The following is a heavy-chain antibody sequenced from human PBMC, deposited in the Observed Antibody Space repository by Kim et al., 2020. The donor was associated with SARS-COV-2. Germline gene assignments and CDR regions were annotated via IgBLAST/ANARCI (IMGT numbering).Heavy chain of an antibody. D-gene: IGHD4-17*01. Sequence: SLKSRVTISVDTSKNKFSLKLSSVTAADTAVYYCARDARDYGDYVDWFDPWGQGTLVTVSS. CDR3: ARDARDYGDYVDWFDP. J-gene: IGHJ5*02. V-gene: IGHV4-39*07.